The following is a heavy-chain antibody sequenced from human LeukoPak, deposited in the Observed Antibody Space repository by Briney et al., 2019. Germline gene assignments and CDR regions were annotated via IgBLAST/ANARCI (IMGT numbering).Heavy chain of an antibody. J-gene: IGHJ4*02. Sequence: GGSPRLSCAASGFAFSTFWIHWVRQTPGKRLEWVAGIYNDGSITNYADSVMGRFTISRDNAKNSLYLQMNSLRAEDTAVYYCAGDLKGGYSYGYGYWGQGTLVTVSS. V-gene: IGHV3-74*01. D-gene: IGHD5-18*01. CDR3: AGDLKGGYSYGYGY. CDR2: IYNDGSIT. CDR1: GFAFSTFW.